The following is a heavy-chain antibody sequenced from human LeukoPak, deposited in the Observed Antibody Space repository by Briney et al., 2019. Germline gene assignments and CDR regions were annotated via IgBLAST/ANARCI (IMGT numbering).Heavy chain of an antibody. CDR3: VRPDLAAGCTDY. V-gene: IGHV5-51*01. J-gene: IGHJ4*02. CDR2: IEPGVSDT. CDR1: GYSFINYW. Sequence: EPLQISCKESGYSFINYWNGWLSQMPGKGLEWMGIIEPGVSDTRYIPSSQGQVTVSADKSISSAYLQWSSLKASDTAMYYCVRPDLAAGCTDYWGQGTLVTVSS. D-gene: IGHD6-13*01.